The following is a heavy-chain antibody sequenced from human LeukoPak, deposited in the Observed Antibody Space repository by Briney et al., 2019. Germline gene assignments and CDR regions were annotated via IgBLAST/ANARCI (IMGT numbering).Heavy chain of an antibody. CDR3: ARDPRRSTPYYYYGMDV. D-gene: IGHD5/OR15-5a*01. J-gene: IGHJ6*02. Sequence: PGRSLRLSCAASGFTFSSYAMHWVRQAPGKGQEWVAVISYDGSNKYYADSVKGRFTISRDNSKNTLYLQMSSLRAEDTAVYYCARDPRRSTPYYYYGMDVWGQGTTVTVSS. CDR2: ISYDGSNK. CDR1: GFTFSSYA. V-gene: IGHV3-30*04.